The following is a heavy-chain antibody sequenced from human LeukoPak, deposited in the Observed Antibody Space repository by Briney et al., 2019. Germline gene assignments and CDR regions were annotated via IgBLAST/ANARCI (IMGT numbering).Heavy chain of an antibody. CDR3: ARELDYYDSSGYLYYFDY. CDR2: ISSSGSTI. CDR1: GFTFSDYY. D-gene: IGHD3-22*01. J-gene: IGHJ4*02. V-gene: IGHV3-11*01. Sequence: GGSLRLSCAASGFTFSDYYMSWIRQAPGKGLEWVSYISSSGSTIYYADSVKGRSTISRDNAENSLYLQMNSLRAEDTAVYYCARELDYYDSSGYLYYFDYWGQGTLVTVSS.